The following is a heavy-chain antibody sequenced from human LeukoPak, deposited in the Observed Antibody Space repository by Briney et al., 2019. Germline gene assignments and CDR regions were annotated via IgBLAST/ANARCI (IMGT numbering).Heavy chain of an antibody. CDR1: GFTVSRNY. Sequence: GGSLRLSCAASGFTVSRNYMSWVRQAPGKGLEWLSVIYSGGSTDYADSVKDRFTISRDTSKNTLYLQVNSLRAEDTAVYYCASIDYGGSYWGQGTLVTVSS. D-gene: IGHD4-23*01. V-gene: IGHV3-66*01. CDR2: IYSGGST. CDR3: ASIDYGGSY. J-gene: IGHJ4*02.